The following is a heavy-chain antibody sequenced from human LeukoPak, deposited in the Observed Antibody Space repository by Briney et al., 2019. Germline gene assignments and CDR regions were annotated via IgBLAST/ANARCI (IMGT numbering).Heavy chain of an antibody. J-gene: IGHJ5*02. Sequence: PGGSLRLSCAASGFIFRNYAMSWVRQAPGKGLEWVSGITGSAHITYHAGSVKGRFTISRDNSNNTLYLQMNSLRAEDTAVYYCAKAGSGWYGDSPSESWGQGILVTVSS. CDR2: ITGSAHIT. CDR1: GFIFRNYA. CDR3: AKAGSGWYGDSPSES. D-gene: IGHD6-19*01. V-gene: IGHV3-23*01.